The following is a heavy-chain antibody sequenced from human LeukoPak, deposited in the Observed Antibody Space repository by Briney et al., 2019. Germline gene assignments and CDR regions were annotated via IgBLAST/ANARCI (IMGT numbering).Heavy chain of an antibody. CDR2: ISSSSSYI. CDR3: AKDAPYDFWSGWGDV. Sequence: GGSLRLSCAASGFTFSSYSMNWVRQAPGKGLEWVSSISSSSSYIYYADSVKGRFTISRDNAKNSLYLQMNSLRAEDTAVYYCAKDAPYDFWSGWGDVWGQGTTVTVSS. J-gene: IGHJ6*02. CDR1: GFTFSSYS. D-gene: IGHD3-3*01. V-gene: IGHV3-21*01.